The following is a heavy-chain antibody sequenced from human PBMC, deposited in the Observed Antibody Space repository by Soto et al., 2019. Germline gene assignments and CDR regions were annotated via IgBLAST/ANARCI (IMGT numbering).Heavy chain of an antibody. D-gene: IGHD2-8*01. CDR3: ARGIVLMVYAMVN. Sequence: PGGSLRLSCAASGFTFSSYAMHWVRQAPGKGLEYVSAISSNGGSTYYANSVKGRFTISRDNSKNTLYLQMGSLRAEDMAVYYCARGIVLMVYAMVNWGQGTLVTVSS. CDR2: ISSNGGST. V-gene: IGHV3-64*01. J-gene: IGHJ4*02. CDR1: GFTFSSYA.